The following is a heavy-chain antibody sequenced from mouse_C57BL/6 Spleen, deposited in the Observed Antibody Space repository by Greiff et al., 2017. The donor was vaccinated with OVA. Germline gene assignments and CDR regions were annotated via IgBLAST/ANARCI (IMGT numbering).Heavy chain of an antibody. D-gene: IGHD1-1*01. CDR3: ARHDYGSFYAMDY. Sequence: QVQLQQSGPGLVAPSQSLSITCTVSGFSLTSYGVHWVRQPPGKGLEWLVVIWSDGSTTYNSALKSRLSISKDNSKSQVFLKMNSLQTDDTAMYYCARHDYGSFYAMDYWGQGTSVTVSS. J-gene: IGHJ4*01. V-gene: IGHV2-6-1*01. CDR1: GFSLTSYG. CDR2: IWSDGST.